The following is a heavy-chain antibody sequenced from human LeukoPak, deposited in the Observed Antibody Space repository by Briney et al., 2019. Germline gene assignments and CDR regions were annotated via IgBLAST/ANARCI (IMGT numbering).Heavy chain of an antibody. CDR1: GYTFTNYG. Sequence: ASVKVSCKASGYTFTNYGITWVRQAPGQGLAWMGWISAYNGNTNYAQKFQGRATMITDTAANTAYMELRNLRSDDTAVYYCARVLEGAFDIWGQGTMVTVSS. CDR3: ARVLEGAFDI. V-gene: IGHV1-18*01. J-gene: IGHJ3*02. CDR2: ISAYNGNT.